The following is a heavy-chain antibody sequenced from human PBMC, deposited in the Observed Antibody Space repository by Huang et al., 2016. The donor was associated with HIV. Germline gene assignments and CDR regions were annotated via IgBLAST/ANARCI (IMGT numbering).Heavy chain of an antibody. V-gene: IGHV5-51*01. J-gene: IGHJ3*02. CDR2: IYPGGSDN. Sequence: EVQLVQSGAVVNKPGESLKISCKGSGYTFNGYWIGWLRQMPGTGLEWMGVIYPGGSDNTYSPSFQGQVTISADKSISTAYLQWSGLKGSDTAMYYCARQGVGDFVVEPTGLGAFDIWGQGTMVTVSS. CDR1: GYTFNGYW. CDR3: ARQGVGDFVVEPTGLGAFDI. D-gene: IGHD2-2*01.